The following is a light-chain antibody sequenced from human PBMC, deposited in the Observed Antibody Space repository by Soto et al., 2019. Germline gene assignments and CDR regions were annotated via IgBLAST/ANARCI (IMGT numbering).Light chain of an antibody. J-gene: IGKJ3*01. Sequence: EIVLTQSPGPLSLSPGEIATLSCRATQYISSDYLAWYPPIPGQAPRLLIHGASIRAAGVPDRFSGSGSGADFTLTISRLEPEDFAVYYCHHYADAQFTFGPGTKVDIK. CDR3: HHYADAQFT. V-gene: IGKV3-20*01. CDR2: GAS. CDR1: QYISSDY.